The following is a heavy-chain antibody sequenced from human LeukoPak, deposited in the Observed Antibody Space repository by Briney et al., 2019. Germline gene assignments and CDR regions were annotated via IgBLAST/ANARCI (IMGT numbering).Heavy chain of an antibody. CDR2: INAGNGNT. CDR1: GYNFASHT. CDR3: ARDRRYYVSGGKDGFDI. J-gene: IGHJ3*02. D-gene: IGHD3-10*01. Sequence: ASVKLSCKASGYNFASHTIHWVRQAPGQSLEWMGWINAGNGNTKYSQKFQGRVTASRGTSASTAYMELSSLRSEDTAVFYCARDRRYYVSGGKDGFDIWGQGTMVTVSS. V-gene: IGHV1-3*01.